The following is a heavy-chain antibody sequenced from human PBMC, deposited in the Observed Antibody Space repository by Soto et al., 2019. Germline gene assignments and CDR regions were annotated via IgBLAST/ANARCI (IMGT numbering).Heavy chain of an antibody. J-gene: IGHJ6*02. CDR3: SSGLRGPTKLPPYGMDV. CDR1: GGSISSVGYD. Sequence: SETLSLTCTVAGGSISSVGYDWSWIRQHPGKGLEWIGYIYYSGSTYYNPSLKSRVTISVDTSKNQFSLKLSSVTAADTYVYYCSSGLRGPTKLPPYGMDVWGQGTTVTVSS. CDR2: IYYSGST. D-gene: IGHD1-26*01. V-gene: IGHV4-31*03.